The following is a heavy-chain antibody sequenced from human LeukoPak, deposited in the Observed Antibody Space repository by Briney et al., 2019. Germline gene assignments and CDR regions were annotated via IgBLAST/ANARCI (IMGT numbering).Heavy chain of an antibody. CDR2: ISSSGSTI. CDR1: GFTFSDYY. CDR3: ARDREWELPHAFDI. Sequence: KTGGSLRLSCAASGFTFSDYYMSWIRQAPGKGLEWVSYISSSGSTIYYADSVKGRFTISRDNAKNSLYLQMNSLRAEDTAVYYCARDREWELPHAFDIWGQGTMVTVPS. J-gene: IGHJ3*02. D-gene: IGHD1-26*01. V-gene: IGHV3-11*04.